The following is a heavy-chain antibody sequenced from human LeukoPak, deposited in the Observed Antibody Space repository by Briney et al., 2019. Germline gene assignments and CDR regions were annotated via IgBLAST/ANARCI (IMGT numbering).Heavy chain of an antibody. J-gene: IGHJ4*02. Sequence: GGSLRLSCAASGFTFSSYGMHWVRQAPGKGREWVAVISYDGSNKYYADSVKGRFTISRDNSKNTLYLQMNSLRAEDTAVYYCAKLGYCSGGSCSPFDYWGQGTLVTVSS. V-gene: IGHV3-30*18. CDR1: GFTFSSYG. CDR3: AKLGYCSGGSCSPFDY. CDR2: ISYDGSNK. D-gene: IGHD2-15*01.